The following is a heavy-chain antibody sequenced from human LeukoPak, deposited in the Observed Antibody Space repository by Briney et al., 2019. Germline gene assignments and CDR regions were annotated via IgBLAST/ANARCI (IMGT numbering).Heavy chain of an antibody. Sequence: SQTLSLTCTVSGGSISSGDYYWSWMRQPPGKGLEWIGYIYYSGSTYYNPSLKSRVTISVDRSKNQFSLKLSSVTAADTAVYYCARSMITSTLGANNWFDPWGQGTLVTVSS. V-gene: IGHV4-30-4*08. CDR3: ARSMITSTLGANNWFDP. CDR1: GGSISSGDYY. CDR2: IYYSGST. J-gene: IGHJ5*02. D-gene: IGHD3-16*01.